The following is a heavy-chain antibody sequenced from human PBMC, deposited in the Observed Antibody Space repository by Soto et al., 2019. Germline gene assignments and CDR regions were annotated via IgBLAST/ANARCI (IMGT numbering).Heavy chain of an antibody. V-gene: IGHV3-21*01. CDR2: ISSSSSYI. CDR1: GFTFSSYS. Sequence: GGSLRLSCAASGFTFSSYSMNWVRQAPGKGLEWVSSISSSSSYIYYTESVKDRFTISRDNAKNSLYLQMNSLRAEDTAVDYCARDGGYASITGTTLSLFYYYYYMDVWGKGTTVTVSS. J-gene: IGHJ6*03. CDR3: ARDGGYASITGTTLSLFYYYYYMDV. D-gene: IGHD1-7*01.